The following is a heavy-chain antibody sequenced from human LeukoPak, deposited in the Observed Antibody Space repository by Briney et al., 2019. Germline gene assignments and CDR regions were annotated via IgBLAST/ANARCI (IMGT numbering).Heavy chain of an antibody. CDR1: GFTFRNFW. CDR2: IKQDGSEK. Sequence: PGGSLRLSCAASGFTFRNFWMTWVRQAPGKGLEWVANIKQDGSEKHYVDSVKGRFTISRDNSKNTLYLQMNSLRAEDTAVYYCAKNNGGYYRFDYWGQGTLVTVSS. J-gene: IGHJ4*02. V-gene: IGHV3-7*03. D-gene: IGHD3-22*01. CDR3: AKNNGGYYRFDY.